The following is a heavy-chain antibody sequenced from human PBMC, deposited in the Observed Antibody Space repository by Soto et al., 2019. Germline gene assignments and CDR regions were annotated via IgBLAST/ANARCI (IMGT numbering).Heavy chain of an antibody. CDR2: ISYDGSNK. D-gene: IGHD5-12*01. J-gene: IGHJ4*02. Sequence: QVQLVESGGGVVQPGRSLRLSCAASGFTFSSYGMHWVRQAPGKGLEWVAVISYDGSNKYYADSVKGRFTISRDNSKNTLYLQMNSLRAEDTAVYYCARQALSGGYNYFDYWGQGTLVTVSS. V-gene: IGHV3-30*19. CDR1: GFTFSSYG. CDR3: ARQALSGGYNYFDY.